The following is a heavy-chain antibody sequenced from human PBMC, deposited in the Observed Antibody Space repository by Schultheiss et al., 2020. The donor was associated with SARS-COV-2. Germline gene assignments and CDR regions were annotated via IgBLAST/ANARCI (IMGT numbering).Heavy chain of an antibody. Sequence: GGSLRLSCAASGFTFSSYAMSWVRQAPGKGLEWVSRINSDGSSTSYADSVKGRFTISRDNAKNTLYLQMNSLRAEDTAVYYCAGSEDVTGDWDVGFDPWGQGTLVTVSS. CDR1: GFTFSSYA. V-gene: IGHV3-74*01. J-gene: IGHJ5*02. D-gene: IGHD2-21*01. CDR2: INSDGSST. CDR3: AGSEDVTGDWDVGFDP.